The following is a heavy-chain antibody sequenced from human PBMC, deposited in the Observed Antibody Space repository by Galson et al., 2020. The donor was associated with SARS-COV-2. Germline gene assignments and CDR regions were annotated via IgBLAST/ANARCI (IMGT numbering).Heavy chain of an antibody. J-gene: IGHJ4*02. D-gene: IGHD3-10*01. CDR2: ISSDGSSK. CDR3: ARGPFRGSDFDY. CDR1: GFSFSSYA. V-gene: IGHV3-30*09. Sequence: GGSLRLSCAASGFSFSSYAIHWVRQAPGKGLEWVALISSDGSSKSYADSVRGRFAISRDNSKNTVYLQMNSLSSEDTADYYCARGPFRGSDFDYWGQGTLVTVSS.